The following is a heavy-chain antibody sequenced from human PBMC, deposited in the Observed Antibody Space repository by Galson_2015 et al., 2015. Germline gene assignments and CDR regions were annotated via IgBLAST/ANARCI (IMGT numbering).Heavy chain of an antibody. CDR3: AKDLTGGFPIDY. Sequence: SLRLSCAASGFTFSNYGMHWVRQAPGKGLEWVAVISYDGSDKYYADSVKGRITISRDDSKNTLYLQMNSLRVEDSAVYYCAKDLTGGFPIDYWGQGTLVTVSS. CDR2: ISYDGSDK. CDR1: GFTFSNYG. V-gene: IGHV3-30*18. D-gene: IGHD4-23*01. J-gene: IGHJ4*02.